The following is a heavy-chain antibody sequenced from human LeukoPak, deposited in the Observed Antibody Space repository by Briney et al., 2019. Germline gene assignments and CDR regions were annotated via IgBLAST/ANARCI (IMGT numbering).Heavy chain of an antibody. CDR1: GYTFTSYY. CDR2: INPSGGST. J-gene: IGHJ4*02. V-gene: IGHV1-46*01. D-gene: IGHD4-11*01. Sequence: ASVKVSCKASGYTFTSYYLHWVRQAPGQGLEWMGTINPSGGSTTYAQQFQGRVTMTRDTSTSTAYMELSSLRSEDTAVYYCARDDYSNYEGLFDYWGQGTLVTVSS. CDR3: ARDDYSNYEGLFDY.